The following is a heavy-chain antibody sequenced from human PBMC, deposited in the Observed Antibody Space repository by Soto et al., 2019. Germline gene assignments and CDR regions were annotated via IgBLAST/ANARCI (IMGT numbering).Heavy chain of an antibody. J-gene: IGHJ4*02. Sequence: EVQLVESGGGLVKPGGSLRLSCAASGFTFSSYSMNWVRQAPGKGLEWVSSISSSRSYIYYADSVKGRFTISRDNAKNSLYLQMNSLRAEDTAVYYCARDVYISSRYFDYWGQGTLVTVSS. CDR1: GFTFSSYS. CDR2: ISSSRSYI. V-gene: IGHV3-21*01. D-gene: IGHD6-6*01. CDR3: ARDVYISSRYFDY.